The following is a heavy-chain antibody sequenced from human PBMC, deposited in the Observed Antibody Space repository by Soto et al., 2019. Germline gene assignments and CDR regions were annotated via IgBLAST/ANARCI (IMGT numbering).Heavy chain of an antibody. V-gene: IGHV3-30*18. CDR1: GFTFSSYG. J-gene: IGHJ5*02. Sequence: PGGSLRLSCAASGFTFSSYGMHWVRQAPGKGLEWVAVISYDGSNKYYADSVKGRFTISRDNSKNTLYLQMNSLRAEDTAVYYCAKDFGSHRVPLNWFDPWGQGNLVTVSS. CDR3: AKDFGSHRVPLNWFDP. CDR2: ISYDGSNK. D-gene: IGHD3-16*01.